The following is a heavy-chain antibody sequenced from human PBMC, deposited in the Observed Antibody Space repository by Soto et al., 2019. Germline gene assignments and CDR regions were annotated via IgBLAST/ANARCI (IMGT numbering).Heavy chain of an antibody. CDR1: GFSFSNYW. CDR2: MKQAGSEK. Sequence: EVQLVESGGGLVQPGGSLRLSCAASGFSFSNYWMSWVRQAPGKGLECVANMKQAGSEKDYVGSVKGRFTISRDNAKNSLYLQMNSLTTEDTAVYYCARLITPRVLDSWGQGTLVTVSS. V-gene: IGHV3-7*02. CDR3: ARLITPRVLDS. J-gene: IGHJ4*02. D-gene: IGHD1-20*01.